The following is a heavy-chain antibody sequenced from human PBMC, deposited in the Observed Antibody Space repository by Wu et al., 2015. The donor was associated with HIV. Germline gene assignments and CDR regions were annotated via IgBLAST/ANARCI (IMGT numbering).Heavy chain of an antibody. Sequence: QDQLVQPGVEVKQPGADVKVSCEIPEPTFSRHDVNWLRQASGRGLEWMGWMNPRHGGSGVVGNFRDRTIMTSRSDIKTAYLELRGLSPNDAAVYYCTRGRQYLANAFYYGLDVWGQGTTVTVSS. CDR3: TRGRQYLANAFYYGLDV. CDR1: EPTFSRHD. J-gene: IGHJ6*02. CDR2: MNPRHGGS. D-gene: IGHD2-2*01. V-gene: IGHV1-8*01.